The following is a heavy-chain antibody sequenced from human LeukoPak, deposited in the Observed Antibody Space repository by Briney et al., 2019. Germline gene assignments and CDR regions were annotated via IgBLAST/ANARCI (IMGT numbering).Heavy chain of an antibody. D-gene: IGHD2-2*02. Sequence: SETLSLTCAVYGGSLSGYHWSWIRQPPGKGLEWIGEINHSGSTNYNPSLESRVTISVDTSKSQFSLRLSSVTAADTAVYYCARRSYHLLYGFYYYYMDVWGKGTPVTVSS. CDR3: ARRSYHLLYGFYYYYMDV. V-gene: IGHV4-34*01. J-gene: IGHJ6*03. CDR2: INHSGST. CDR1: GGSLSGYH.